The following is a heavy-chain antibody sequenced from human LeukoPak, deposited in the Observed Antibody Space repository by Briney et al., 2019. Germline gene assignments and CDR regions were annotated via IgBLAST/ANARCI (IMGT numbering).Heavy chain of an antibody. CDR2: ISGSGGST. CDR3: AKDLKEYYYDSSGHDY. J-gene: IGHJ4*02. Sequence: GASLRLSCAASGFTFSSYAMSWVRQAPGKGLEWASAISGSGGSTYYADSVKGRFTISRDNSKNTLYLQMNSLRAEDTAVYYCAKDLKEYYYDSSGHDYWGQGTLVTVSS. V-gene: IGHV3-23*01. CDR1: GFTFSSYA. D-gene: IGHD3-22*01.